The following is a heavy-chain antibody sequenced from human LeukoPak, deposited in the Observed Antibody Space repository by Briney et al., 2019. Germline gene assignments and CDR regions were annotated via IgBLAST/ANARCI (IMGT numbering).Heavy chain of an antibody. J-gene: IGHJ3*02. CDR1: GFTFSKYA. V-gene: IGHV3-23*01. Sequence: GGSLRLSCAASGFTFSKYAMSWVRQAPGKGLEWVSGISGSGGSTYYADSVKGRFIISRDNSKNTLYLQMNSLRAEDTAVYYCARGGSYLSAFDIWGQGTMVTVSS. CDR3: ARGGSYLSAFDI. D-gene: IGHD1-26*01. CDR2: ISGSGGST.